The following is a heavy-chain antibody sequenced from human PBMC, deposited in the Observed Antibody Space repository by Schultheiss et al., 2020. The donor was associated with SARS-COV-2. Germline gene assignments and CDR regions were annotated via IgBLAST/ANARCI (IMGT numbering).Heavy chain of an antibody. CDR2: ISSSSSYI. CDR1: GFTFSSYS. D-gene: IGHD6-13*01. J-gene: IGHJ5*02. V-gene: IGHV3-21*04. Sequence: GGSLRLSCAASGFTFSSYSMNWVRQAPGKGLEWVSSISSSSSYIYYADSVKGRFTISRDNAKNTLYLQMNSLRAEDTAVYYCAKDGEQQLVRSCWFDPWGQGTLVTVSS. CDR3: AKDGEQQLVRSCWFDP.